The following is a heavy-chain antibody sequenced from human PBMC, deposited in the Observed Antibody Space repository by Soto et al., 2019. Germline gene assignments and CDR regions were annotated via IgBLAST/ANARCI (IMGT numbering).Heavy chain of an antibody. CDR1: GYSFTSYL. V-gene: IGHV5-51*01. J-gene: IGHJ4*02. CDR3: ARPSDVGPASSFEY. CDR2: IYPGNSNT. Sequence: GESLKISCKASGYSFTSYLIGWVRQMPGTGLEWMGIIYPGNSNTRYSPSFEGQVTMSADKSISTAYLQWSSLRASDTAIYFCARPSDVGPASSFEYWGQGTQVTVSS.